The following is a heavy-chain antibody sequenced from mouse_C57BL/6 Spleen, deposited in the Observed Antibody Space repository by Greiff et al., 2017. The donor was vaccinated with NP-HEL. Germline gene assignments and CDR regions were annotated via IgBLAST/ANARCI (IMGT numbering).Heavy chain of an antibody. D-gene: IGHD1-1*01. CDR2: INPNNGGT. CDR3: AREDYYGSSGAY. J-gene: IGHJ3*01. CDR1: GYTFPDYN. V-gene: IGHV1-22*01. Sequence: VQLQQSGPELVKPGASVKMSCKASGYTFPDYNMHWVKQSHGKSLEWIGYINPNNGGTSYNQKFKGKATLTVNKSSSTAYMELRSLTSEDSAVYYCAREDYYGSSGAYGGQGTLVTVSA.